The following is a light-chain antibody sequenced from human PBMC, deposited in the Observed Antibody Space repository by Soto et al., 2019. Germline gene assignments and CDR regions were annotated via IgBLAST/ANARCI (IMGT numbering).Light chain of an antibody. Sequence: IFLTQSPGTLSLSPGQRATLSCRASQRLSASDIAWYQQKPGQAPKFLIYGVSSRATGIPDRFSGSGSGTDFTLTISRLEPEDFAVYYCQQYGSSTWTFGQGTKVDIK. CDR2: GVS. V-gene: IGKV3-20*01. J-gene: IGKJ1*01. CDR1: QRLSASD. CDR3: QQYGSSTWT.